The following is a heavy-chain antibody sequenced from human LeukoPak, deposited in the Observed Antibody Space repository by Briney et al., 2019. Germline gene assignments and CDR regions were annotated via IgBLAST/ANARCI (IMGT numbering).Heavy chain of an antibody. V-gene: IGHV3-21*01. CDR2: ISSSSSYI. D-gene: IGHD6-25*01. Sequence: PGGSLRLSCAASGFSFSNYGMNWVRQAPGKGLEWVSSISSSSSYIYYADSVKGRFTISRDNAKNSLYLQMNSLRAEDTAVYYCARAGPAATPDDYWGQGTPVTVSS. CDR3: ARAGPAATPDDY. J-gene: IGHJ4*02. CDR1: GFSFSNYG.